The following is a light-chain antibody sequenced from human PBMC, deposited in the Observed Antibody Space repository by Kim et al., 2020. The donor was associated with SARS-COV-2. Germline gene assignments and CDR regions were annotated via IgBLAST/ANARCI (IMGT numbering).Light chain of an antibody. CDR2: GKS. CDR3: QSRDSTGKVV. Sequence: SSELTQDPAVSVALGLTVSITCQGDSLRRSYVTWYQRRPRQPPVLVIYGKSNRPSGIPDRFSGSTSGNTASLTITGAQAEDEADYYCQSRDSTGKVVFGGGTQLTVL. V-gene: IGLV3-19*01. J-gene: IGLJ2*01. CDR1: SLRRSY.